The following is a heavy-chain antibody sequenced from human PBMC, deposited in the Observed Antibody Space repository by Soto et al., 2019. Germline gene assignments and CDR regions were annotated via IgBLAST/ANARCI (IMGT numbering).Heavy chain of an antibody. Sequence: PSETLSLTCTVSGGSISSSSYYWVLIRQPPGKGLEWIGSIYYSGSTYYNPSLKSRVTISVDTSKNQFSLKLSSVTAADTAVYYCARNVDIVATAEYNWFDPWGQGTLVTVSS. J-gene: IGHJ5*02. CDR1: GGSISSSSYY. CDR3: ARNVDIVATAEYNWFDP. D-gene: IGHD5-12*01. V-gene: IGHV4-39*01. CDR2: IYYSGST.